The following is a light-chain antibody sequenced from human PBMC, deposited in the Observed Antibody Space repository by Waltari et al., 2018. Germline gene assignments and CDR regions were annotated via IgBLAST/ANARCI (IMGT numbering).Light chain of an antibody. CDR2: RNN. Sequence: QSVLTQPPSASGPPGQRVTLSCSGSSSNIGKNTECWYQQVPGTAPKLLIYRNNQRPSWVPARFSGSTSGTSASLASSGVRAKDGADYYCAAWDGSLSVVLVGGGTKLTVL. V-gene: IGLV1-47*01. CDR1: SSNIGKNT. J-gene: IGLJ2*01. CDR3: AAWDGSLSVVL.